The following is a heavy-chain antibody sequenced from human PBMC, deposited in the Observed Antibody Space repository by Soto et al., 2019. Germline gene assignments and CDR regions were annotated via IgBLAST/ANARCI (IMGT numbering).Heavy chain of an antibody. J-gene: IGHJ6*02. D-gene: IGHD6-13*01. CDR1: GFTFSSYD. CDR3: ARVKAAGTFDYYYYGMDV. Sequence: GGSLRLSCAASGFTFSSYDMHWVRQATGKGLEWVSAIGTAGDTYYPGSVKGRFTISRENAKNSLYLQMNSLRAEDTAVYYCARVKAAGTFDYYYYGMDVWGQGTTVTVSS. V-gene: IGHV3-13*01. CDR2: IGTAGDT.